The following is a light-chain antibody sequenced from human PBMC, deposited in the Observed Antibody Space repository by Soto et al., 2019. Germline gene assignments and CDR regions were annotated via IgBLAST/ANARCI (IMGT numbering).Light chain of an antibody. CDR2: GAS. CDR1: QRVRDSY. J-gene: IGKJ1*01. V-gene: IGKV3-20*01. Sequence: EVVLTQSPGTLSLSPGERATLSCRASQRVRDSYLAWYQQKPGQTPSLLVYGASSRATGIPDRFSGSGSGADFTLAISSLQPEDSATYYCLQDINYPWTFGQGTKVDIK. CDR3: LQDINYPWT.